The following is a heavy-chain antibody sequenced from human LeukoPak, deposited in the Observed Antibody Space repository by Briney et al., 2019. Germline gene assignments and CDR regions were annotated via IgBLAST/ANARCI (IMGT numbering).Heavy chain of an antibody. CDR3: ARLSHYGDYTNFDY. Sequence: GGALKISFKGSGCRFTSYWISWGRPRPGKGVGGMGRIEPSESYTSYSPSFQGHVTISADKSISTAYLQWSSLKASDTAMYYCARLSHYGDYTNFDYWGQGTLVTVSS. D-gene: IGHD4-17*01. V-gene: IGHV5-10-1*01. J-gene: IGHJ4*02. CDR1: GCRFTSYW. CDR2: IEPSESYT.